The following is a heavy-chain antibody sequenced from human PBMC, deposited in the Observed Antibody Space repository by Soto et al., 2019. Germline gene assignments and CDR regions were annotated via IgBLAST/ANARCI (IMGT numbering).Heavy chain of an antibody. CDR1: GGSISSGGYY. CDR3: AREILSNYDILTGYYIRAFDI. V-gene: IGHV4-31*03. J-gene: IGHJ3*02. CDR2: IYYSRST. Sequence: SETLSLTCTVSGGSISSGGYYWSWIRQHPGKGLEWIGYIYYSRSTYYNPSLKSRVTISVDTSKNQFSLKLSSVTAADTAVYYCAREILSNYDILTGYYIRAFDIWGQGTMVTVSS. D-gene: IGHD3-9*01.